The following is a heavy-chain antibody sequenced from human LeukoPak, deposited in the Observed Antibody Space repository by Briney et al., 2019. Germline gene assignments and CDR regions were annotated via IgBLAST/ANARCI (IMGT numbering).Heavy chain of an antibody. CDR2: ISSSSSYI. CDR1: GFTFSSYS. J-gene: IGHJ4*02. V-gene: IGHV3-21*01. Sequence: GGSLRLSCAASGFTFSSYSMNWVRQAPGKGLEWVSSISSSSSYIYYADSVKGRFTISRDNAKNSLYLQMNSLRAEDTAVYYCASTAVVEVTPGGMDVWGQGTLVTVSS. CDR3: ASTAVVEVTPGGMDV. D-gene: IGHD4-23*01.